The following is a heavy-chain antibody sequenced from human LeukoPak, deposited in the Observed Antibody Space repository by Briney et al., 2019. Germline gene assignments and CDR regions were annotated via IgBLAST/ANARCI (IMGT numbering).Heavy chain of an antibody. CDR2: ISSSSSTI. CDR1: GFTFSSYS. D-gene: IGHD3-22*01. J-gene: IGHJ5*02. V-gene: IGHV3-48*01. Sequence: QPGGSLRLSCAASGFTFSSYSMNWVRQAPGKGLEWVSYISSSSSTIYYADSVKGRFTISRDNAKNSLYLQMNSLRAEDTAVYYCARDSSDWRPKWFDPWGQGTLVTVSS. CDR3: ARDSSDWRPKWFDP.